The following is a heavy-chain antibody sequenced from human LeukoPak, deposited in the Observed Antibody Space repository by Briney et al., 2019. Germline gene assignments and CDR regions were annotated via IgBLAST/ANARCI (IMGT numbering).Heavy chain of an antibody. D-gene: IGHD3-3*01. CDR2: ISYDGSNK. CDR3: AKEGYGFWSGYPQTYYYYYYGMDV. J-gene: IGHJ6*02. V-gene: IGHV3-30*18. CDR1: GFTFSSYG. Sequence: SGGSLRLSCAASGFTFSSYGMHWVRQAPGKGLEWVAVISYDGSNKYYADSVKGRFTISRDNSKNTLYLQMNSLRAEDTAVYYCAKEGYGFWSGYPQTYYYYYYGMDVWGQGTTVTVSS.